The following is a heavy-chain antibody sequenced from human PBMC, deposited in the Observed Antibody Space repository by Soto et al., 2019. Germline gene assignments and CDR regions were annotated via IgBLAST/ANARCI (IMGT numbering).Heavy chain of an antibody. CDR1: GGSISSYY. CDR3: ARINVDYDILTGYHYYYGMDV. J-gene: IGHJ6*02. CDR2: IYTSGST. Sequence: SETLSLTCTVSGGSISSYYWSWIRQPAGKGLEWIGRIYTSGSTNYNPSLKSRVTMSVDTSKNLFSLKLSSVTAADTAVYYCARINVDYDILTGYHYYYGMDVWGQGTTVTVSS. D-gene: IGHD3-9*01. V-gene: IGHV4-4*07.